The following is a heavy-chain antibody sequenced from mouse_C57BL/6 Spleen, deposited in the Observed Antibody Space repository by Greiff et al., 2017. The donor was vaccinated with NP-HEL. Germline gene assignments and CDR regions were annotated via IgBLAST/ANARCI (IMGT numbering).Heavy chain of an antibody. Sequence: QVHVKQPGAELVKPGASVKMSCKASGYTFTSYWITWVKQRPGQGLEWIGDIYPGSGSTNYNEKFKSKATLTVDTSSSTAYMQLSSLTSEDSAVYYCAREGQLRLPFAYWGQGTLVTVSA. D-gene: IGHD3-2*02. J-gene: IGHJ3*01. CDR3: AREGQLRLPFAY. CDR2: IYPGSGST. V-gene: IGHV1-55*01. CDR1: GYTFTSYW.